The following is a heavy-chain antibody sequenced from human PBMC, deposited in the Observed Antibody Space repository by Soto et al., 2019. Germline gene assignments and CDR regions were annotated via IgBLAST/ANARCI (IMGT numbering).Heavy chain of an antibody. V-gene: IGHV3-49*03. CDR2: IRSKAYGGTT. Sequence: PGGSLRLSCTASGFTFGDYAMSWFRQAPGKGLEWVGFIRSKAYGGTTEYAASVKGRFTISRDDSKSIAYLQMNSLKTEDTAVYYCTKSHIRFLEWLPRFDPWGQGTLVTVSS. CDR1: GFTFGDYA. D-gene: IGHD3-3*01. CDR3: TKSHIRFLEWLPRFDP. J-gene: IGHJ5*02.